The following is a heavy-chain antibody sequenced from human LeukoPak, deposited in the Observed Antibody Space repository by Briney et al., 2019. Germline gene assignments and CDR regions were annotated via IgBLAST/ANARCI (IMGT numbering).Heavy chain of an antibody. CDR1: GYIFTSYA. CDR3: AREGHGRTYYLYYFDS. CDR2: INAGNGNT. D-gene: IGHD1-26*01. Sequence: GASVKVSCKDSGYIFTSYAMHWVRQAPGQRLEWMGWINAGNGNTKYSQKFQGRVTITRDTSASTAYMELSSLRSEDTAVYYCAREGHGRTYYLYYFDSWGQGTLVTVSS. J-gene: IGHJ4*02. V-gene: IGHV1-3*01.